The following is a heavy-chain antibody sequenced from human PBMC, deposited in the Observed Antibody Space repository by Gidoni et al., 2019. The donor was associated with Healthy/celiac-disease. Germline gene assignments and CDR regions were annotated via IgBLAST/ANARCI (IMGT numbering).Heavy chain of an antibody. J-gene: IGHJ6*02. CDR1: GFTFSSYS. D-gene: IGHD6-19*01. CDR2: ISSSSSYI. CDR3: ARDSGSSGGYGMDV. V-gene: IGHV3-21*01. Sequence: EVQLVESGGGLVKPGGSLRLSCAASGFTFSSYSMNWVRQAPGKGREWVSSISSSSSYIYYADSVKGRFTISRDNAKNSLYLQMNSLRAEDTAVYYCARDSGSSGGYGMDVWGQGTTVTVSS.